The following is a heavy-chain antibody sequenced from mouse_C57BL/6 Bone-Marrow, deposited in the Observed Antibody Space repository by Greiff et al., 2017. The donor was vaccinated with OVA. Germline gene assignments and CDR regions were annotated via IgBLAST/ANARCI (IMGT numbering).Heavy chain of an antibody. Sequence: EVKLMESGGGLVQPGGSMKLSCVASGFTFSNYWMNWVRQSPEKGLEWVAQIRLKSDNYATHYAESVKGRFTISRDDSKSSVYLQMNNLRAEDTGIYYCTGYGSNFDYWGQGTTLTVSS. J-gene: IGHJ2*01. D-gene: IGHD1-1*01. CDR1: GFTFSNYW. CDR2: IRLKSDNYAT. CDR3: TGYGSNFDY. V-gene: IGHV6-3*01.